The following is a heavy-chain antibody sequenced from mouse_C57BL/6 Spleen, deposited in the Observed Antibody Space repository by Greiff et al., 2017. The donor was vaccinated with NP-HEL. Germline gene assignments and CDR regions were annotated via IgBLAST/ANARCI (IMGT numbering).Heavy chain of an antibody. CDR3: ARSPSTVVATGAMDY. CDR1: GYAFSSSW. J-gene: IGHJ4*01. Sequence: VQLQQSGPELVKPGASVKISCKASGYAFSSSWMNWVKQRPGKGLEWIGRIYPGDGDTNYNGKFKGKATLTADKSSSTAYMQLSSLTSEDSAVYCCARSPSTVVATGAMDYWGQRTSVTVSS. D-gene: IGHD1-1*01. V-gene: IGHV1-82*01. CDR2: IYPGDGDT.